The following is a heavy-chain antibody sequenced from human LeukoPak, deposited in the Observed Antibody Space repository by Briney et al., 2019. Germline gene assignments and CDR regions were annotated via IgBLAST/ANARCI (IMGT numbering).Heavy chain of an antibody. D-gene: IGHD6-19*01. CDR1: GYTFTSYD. CDR3: ARVGIAVAGTRLGTMDV. CDR2: MNPNSGNT. J-gene: IGHJ6*03. Sequence: ASVKVSCKASGYTFTSYDINWVRQATGQGLEWMGWMNPNSGNTGYAQKFQGRVTMTRNTSISTAYMELSSLRSEDTAVYYCARVGIAVAGTRLGTMDVWGKGTTVTVSS. V-gene: IGHV1-8*01.